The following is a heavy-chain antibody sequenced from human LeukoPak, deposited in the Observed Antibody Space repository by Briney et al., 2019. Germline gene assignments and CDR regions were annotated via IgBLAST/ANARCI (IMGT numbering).Heavy chain of an antibody. D-gene: IGHD2-15*01. J-gene: IGHJ4*02. Sequence: ASVKVSCKASGYTFTSYDINWVRQATGQGPEWMGWMNPNSGNTGYAQQFQGRVTMTRTTSTSTAYMELSSLRSEDTAVYYCASSVYCSGGSCYSSFDYWGQGTLVTVSS. CDR3: ASSVYCSGGSCYSSFDY. CDR1: GYTFTSYD. V-gene: IGHV1-8*01. CDR2: MNPNSGNT.